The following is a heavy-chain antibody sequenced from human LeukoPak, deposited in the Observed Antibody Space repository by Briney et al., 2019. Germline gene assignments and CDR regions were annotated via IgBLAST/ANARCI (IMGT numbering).Heavy chain of an antibody. CDR3: ARARIAVAGVYYYYMDV. Sequence: PSETLSLTCTVSGGSISSYYWSWIRQPPGKGLEWIGYIYYSGSTNYNPSLKSRVTISVDTSKNQFSLKLSSVTAADTAVYYCARARIAVAGVYYYYMDVWGKGTTVTVSS. CDR2: IYYSGST. D-gene: IGHD6-19*01. CDR1: GGSISSYY. J-gene: IGHJ6*03. V-gene: IGHV4-59*01.